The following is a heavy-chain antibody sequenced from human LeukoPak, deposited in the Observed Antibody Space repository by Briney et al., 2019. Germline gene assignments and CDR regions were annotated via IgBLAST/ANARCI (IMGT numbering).Heavy chain of an antibody. V-gene: IGHV4-59*01. CDR3: ARGGAAAGMGGLDY. J-gene: IGHJ4*02. CDR2: IYYSGST. Sequence: SETLSLTCTVSGGSISSYYWSWIRQPPGKGLEWIGYIYYSGSTNYNPSLKSRVTISVDTSKNQFSLKLSSVTAADTAVYYCARGGAAAGMGGLDYWGQGTLVTVSS. D-gene: IGHD6-13*01. CDR1: GGSISSYY.